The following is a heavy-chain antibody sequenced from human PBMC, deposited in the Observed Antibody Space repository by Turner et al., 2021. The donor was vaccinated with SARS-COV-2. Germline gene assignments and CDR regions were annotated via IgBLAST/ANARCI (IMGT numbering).Heavy chain of an antibody. V-gene: IGHV1-2*02. CDR3: ARIPLYYYDSSGYVDLGLSGYYFYY. CDR2: INPNSGCT. J-gene: IGHJ4*02. D-gene: IGHD3-22*01. CDR1: GYTLTGYY. Sequence: QVQLVQSGAEVKKPGASVKVSCKASGYTLTGYYMHWVRQAPGQGLEWMGWINPNSGCTNYAQKFQGRVTMTRDTSISTAYMELSRLRSDDTAVYYCARIPLYYYDSSGYVDLGLSGYYFYYWGQGTLVTISS.